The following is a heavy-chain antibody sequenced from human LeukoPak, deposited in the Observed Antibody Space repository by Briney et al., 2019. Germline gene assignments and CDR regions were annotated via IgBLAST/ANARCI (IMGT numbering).Heavy chain of an antibody. J-gene: IGHJ4*02. CDR2: ISSSVTTV. Sequence: GGSLRLSCAASGFTFRDYYMAWIRQAPGKGLEWVPHISSSVTTVYYADSVRGRFTLSRDNAKNSVSLQMNSLRAEDTAVYYCARDKRKGIVGSTKSYFDYWGQGTLVTVSS. D-gene: IGHD1-26*01. CDR1: GFTFRDYY. V-gene: IGHV3-11*04. CDR3: ARDKRKGIVGSTKSYFDY.